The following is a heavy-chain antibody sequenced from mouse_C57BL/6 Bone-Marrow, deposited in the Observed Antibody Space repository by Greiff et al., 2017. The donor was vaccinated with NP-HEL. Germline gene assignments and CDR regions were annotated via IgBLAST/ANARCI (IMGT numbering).Heavy chain of an antibody. D-gene: IGHD1-1*01. J-gene: IGHJ2*01. CDR1: GYTFTDYY. V-gene: IGHV1-76*01. CDR3: ARLDYGSSSVYCDY. Sequence: QVQLQQSGAELVRPGASVKLSCKASGYTFTDYYINWVKQRPGQGLEWIARIYPGSGNTYYNEKFKGKATLTAEKSSSTAYMQLSSLTSEDSAVYFCARLDYGSSSVYCDYWGQGTTLTVSS. CDR2: IYPGSGNT.